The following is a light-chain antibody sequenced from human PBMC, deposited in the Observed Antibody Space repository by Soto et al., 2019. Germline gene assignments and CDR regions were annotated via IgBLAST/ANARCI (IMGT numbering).Light chain of an antibody. CDR3: QPRTNWPLT. V-gene: IGKV3-11*01. J-gene: IGKJ4*01. Sequence: EIVLTQSPATLSLSPGERATLSCRASQSVGSSLAWYQQNPGQAPMLLIYDASTRATGIPAKFSGSGSGTDFTLTISSLEPEDFAVYYCQPRTNWPLTFGGGTKVQIK. CDR2: DAS. CDR1: QSVGSS.